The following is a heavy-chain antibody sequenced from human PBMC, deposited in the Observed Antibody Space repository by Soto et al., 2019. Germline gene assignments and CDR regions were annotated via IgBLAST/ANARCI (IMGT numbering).Heavy chain of an antibody. CDR1: GFTFSSYA. CDR2: ISGGGSSK. D-gene: IGHD6-19*01. V-gene: IGHV3-23*01. J-gene: IGHJ6*02. Sequence: GGSLRLSCAASGFTFSSYAMSWVRQAPGKGLEWVAVISGGGSSKYYADSVKGRFTISRDNSKNTLYLQMNSLRAEDTAVYYCARVEYSSGWDYYYGMDVWGQGTTVTVSS. CDR3: ARVEYSSGWDYYYGMDV.